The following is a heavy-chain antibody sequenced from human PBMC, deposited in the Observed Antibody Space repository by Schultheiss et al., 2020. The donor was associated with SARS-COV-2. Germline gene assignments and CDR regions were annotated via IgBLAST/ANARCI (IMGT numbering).Heavy chain of an antibody. Sequence: GGSLRLSCAASGFTFSDYYMSWIRQAPGKGLEWVSYISSSSSYMYYADSVKGRFTISRDNSKNTLYLQMNSLRAEDTAVYYCARDPEWVPRSGAFDIWGQGTMVTVSS. V-gene: IGHV3-11*06. J-gene: IGHJ3*02. CDR1: GFTFSDYY. D-gene: IGHD3-3*01. CDR3: ARDPEWVPRSGAFDI. CDR2: ISSSSSYM.